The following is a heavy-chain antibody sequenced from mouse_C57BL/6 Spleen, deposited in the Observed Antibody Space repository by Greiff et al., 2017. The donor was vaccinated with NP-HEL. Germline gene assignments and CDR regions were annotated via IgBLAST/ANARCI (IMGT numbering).Heavy chain of an antibody. CDR1: GYTFTDYE. D-gene: IGHD2-1*01. CDR3: TAYVNYEDDY. V-gene: IGHV1-15*01. J-gene: IGHJ2*01. CDR2: IDPETGGT. Sequence: QVQLQQSGAELVRPGASVTLSCKASGYTFTDYEMHWVKQTPVHGLEWIGAIDPETGGTAYNQKFKGKAILTADKSSSTAYMELRSLTSEDSAVYYCTAYVNYEDDYWGQGTTLTVSS.